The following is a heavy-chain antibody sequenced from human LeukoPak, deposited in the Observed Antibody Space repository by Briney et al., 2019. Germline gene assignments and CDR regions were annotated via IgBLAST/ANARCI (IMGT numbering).Heavy chain of an antibody. D-gene: IGHD3-16*02. CDR3: ARGQGYDYVWGSYRPAYYFDY. CDR2: ISAYNGNT. J-gene: IGHJ4*02. Sequence: GASVKVSCKASGYXFTSYGISWVRQAPGQGLEWMGWISAYNGNTNYAQKLQGRVTMTTDTSTSTAYMELRSLRSDDTAVYYCARGQGYDYVWGSYRPAYYFDYWGQGTLVTVSS. CDR1: GYXFTSYG. V-gene: IGHV1-18*01.